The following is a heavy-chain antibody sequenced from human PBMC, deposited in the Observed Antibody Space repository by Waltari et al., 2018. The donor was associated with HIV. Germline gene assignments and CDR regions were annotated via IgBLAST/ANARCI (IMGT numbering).Heavy chain of an antibody. CDR2: IWYDGTDE. J-gene: IGHJ4*02. D-gene: IGHD5-18*01. CDR1: GFTFRSYG. V-gene: IGHV3-33*01. CDR3: ARERGYTSPFDY. Sequence: QVQLVESGGGVVEPGRSLRLTCATSGFTFRSYGIHWVRQAPGKGLEWVAVIWYDGTDEYYVDSVKGRFTISRDNSKNTVYLQMSSLRAEDTGVYFCARERGYTSPFDYWGQGTLVTVSS.